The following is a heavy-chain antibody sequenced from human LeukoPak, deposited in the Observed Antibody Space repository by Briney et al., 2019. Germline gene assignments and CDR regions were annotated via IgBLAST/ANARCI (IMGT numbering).Heavy chain of an antibody. CDR2: IIPIFGTA. J-gene: IGHJ3*02. V-gene: IGHV1-69*05. Sequence: SVKVSCKASGYTFTSYGISWVRQAPGQGFEWMGGIIPIFGTANYAQKFQGRVTITTDESTSTAYMELSSLRSEDTAVYYCARTTYSGSYIDAFDIWGQGTMVTVSS. CDR3: ARTTYSGSYIDAFDI. D-gene: IGHD1-26*01. CDR1: GYTFTSYG.